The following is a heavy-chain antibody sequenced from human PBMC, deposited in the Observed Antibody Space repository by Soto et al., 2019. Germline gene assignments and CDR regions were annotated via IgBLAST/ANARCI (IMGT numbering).Heavy chain of an antibody. CDR3: AKGGPGYCSGGGCYSYDY. D-gene: IGHD2-15*01. V-gene: IGHV3-23*01. Sequence: GGSLRLSCAASGFTFRSYAMSWVRQAPGKGLEWVSGVSASGGSTYYADSVKGRFTISRDFSKNTLYLQMNSLRGDDTAIYYCAKGGPGYCSGGGCYSYDYWGQGTLVTVSS. CDR1: GFTFRSYA. J-gene: IGHJ4*02. CDR2: VSASGGST.